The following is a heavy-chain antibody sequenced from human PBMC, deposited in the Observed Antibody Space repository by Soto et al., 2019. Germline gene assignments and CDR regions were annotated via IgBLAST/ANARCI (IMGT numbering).Heavy chain of an antibody. CDR2: IFHSGST. CDR3: AREDISGWSA. V-gene: IGHV4-4*01. CDR1: SGPINSSNW. J-gene: IGHJ5*02. Sequence: QVQLQESGPGLVKPSGTLSLTCAVSSGPINSSNWWTWVRQTPGKGLEWIGEIFHSGSTNYKPSLKSRVTMAVDQAKNRFARIKRSVTAGDGAGYCCAREDISGWSAWGQGNLGIVSS. D-gene: IGHD6-19*01.